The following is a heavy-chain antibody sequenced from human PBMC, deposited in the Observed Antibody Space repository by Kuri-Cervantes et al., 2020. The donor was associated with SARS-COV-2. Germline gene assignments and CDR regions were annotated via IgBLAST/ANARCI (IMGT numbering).Heavy chain of an antibody. V-gene: IGHV3-11*04. CDR2: LSISVFTK. Sequence: LSLTCAASSFAFSDYYMRWIRQAPGKGLEWVSHLSISVFTKYYADSVRGRFTISRDNSKNTLYLQMNSLRAEDTAVYYCARDVYGYYYYMDVWGKGTTVTVSS. J-gene: IGHJ6*03. CDR1: SFAFSDYY. CDR3: ARDVYGYYYYMDV. D-gene: IGHD1-14*01.